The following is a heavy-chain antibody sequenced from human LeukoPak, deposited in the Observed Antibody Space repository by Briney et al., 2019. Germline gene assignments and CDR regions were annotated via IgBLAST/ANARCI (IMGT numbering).Heavy chain of an antibody. J-gene: IGHJ4*02. CDR2: MNTDGSST. D-gene: IGHD3-3*01. CDR3: VCRSGLSDYY. V-gene: IGHV3-74*01. CDR1: GFTFSSYW. Sequence: GGSLRLSCAASGFTFSSYWMHWVRQAPGKGLVWVSRMNTDGSSTSYADSVKGRFTISRDNAKNTLYLQMNSLRAEDTAVYYCVCRSGLSDYYWGQGTLVTVSS.